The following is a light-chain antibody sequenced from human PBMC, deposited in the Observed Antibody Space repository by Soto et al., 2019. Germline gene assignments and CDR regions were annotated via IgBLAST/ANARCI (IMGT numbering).Light chain of an antibody. CDR1: SSNIGAGYD. V-gene: IGLV1-40*01. Sequence: QSVLTQPPSVSGAPGQRVTISCTGSSSNIGAGYDVHWYQQLPGTAPKLLIYGNSNRPSGVPDRFSGSKSGTSASLAITGLQAEDEADYYCQSYDSSLSGSKFGGGTSSPS. CDR3: QSYDSSLSGSK. CDR2: GNS. J-gene: IGLJ2*01.